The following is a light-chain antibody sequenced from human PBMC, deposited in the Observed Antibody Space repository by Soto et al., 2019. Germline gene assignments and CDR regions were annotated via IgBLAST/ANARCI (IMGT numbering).Light chain of an antibody. V-gene: IGKV3-20*01. CDR1: QSVSSSY. Sequence: ETVLTQSPDTLSLSPGERATLSCRASQSVSSSYLAWYQQKPGQAPRLLIYGASSRATGIPDRFSGSGSGTDFTLTISRLEPEDFAVYYCQQYDISPLTFGGGTKVEIK. CDR3: QQYDISPLT. CDR2: GAS. J-gene: IGKJ4*01.